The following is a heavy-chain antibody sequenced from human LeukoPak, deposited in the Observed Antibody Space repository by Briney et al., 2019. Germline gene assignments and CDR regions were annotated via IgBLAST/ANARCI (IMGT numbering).Heavy chain of an antibody. CDR3: ARVDAAMVVTLDI. CDR2: IKQDGSEK. D-gene: IGHD5-18*01. Sequence: GGSLRLSCAASGFAFNSYWMSWVRQAPGKGLEWVANIKQDGSEKYFVDSVKGRFTISRDNAKNSLYLQMNSLRAEDTAVYYCARVDAAMVVTLDIWGQGTMVTVSS. J-gene: IGHJ3*02. V-gene: IGHV3-7*05. CDR1: GFAFNSYW.